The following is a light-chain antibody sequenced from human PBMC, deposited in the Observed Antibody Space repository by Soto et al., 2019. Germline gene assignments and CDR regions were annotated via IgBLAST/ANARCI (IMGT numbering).Light chain of an antibody. J-gene: IGKJ3*01. CDR2: GAS. CDR3: QQYNNCPPL. Sequence: EIVMTQSPATLSVSPGERATLSCRASQSVSSNLAWYQQKPGQAPRLLIYGASTRATGIPARFSGSGSGTEFTLTISSLQSEDFAVYYCQQYNNCPPLFGPGTKVDIK. V-gene: IGKV3-15*01. CDR1: QSVSSN.